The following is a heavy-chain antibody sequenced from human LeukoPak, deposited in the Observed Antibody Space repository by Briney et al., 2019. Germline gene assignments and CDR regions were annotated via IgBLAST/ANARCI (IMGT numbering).Heavy chain of an antibody. CDR2: INHSGST. V-gene: IGHV4-34*01. CDR3: AREWFYGSSGYAFDI. Sequence: SETLSLTCAVYGGSFSGYYWSWIRQPPGKGLEWIGEINHSGSTNYNPSLKSRVTISVDTSKNQFSLKLSSVTAADTAVYYRAREWFYGSSGYAFDIWGQGTMVIVSS. CDR1: GGSFSGYY. D-gene: IGHD3-22*01. J-gene: IGHJ3*02.